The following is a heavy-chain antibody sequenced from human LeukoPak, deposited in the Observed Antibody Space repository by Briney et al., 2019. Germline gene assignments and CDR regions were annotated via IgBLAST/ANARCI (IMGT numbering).Heavy chain of an antibody. V-gene: IGHV4-4*07. CDR2: IYTTGST. Sequence: SETLSLTCSVSGDSISSDYWSWIRQLAGKGLEWIGRIYTTGSTNYNPSLQSRVTMSVDMSKNQFSLKLSSVTAADTAVYYCASASGYWGQGTLVTVSP. D-gene: IGHD6-19*01. CDR3: ASASGY. CDR1: GDSISSDY. J-gene: IGHJ4*02.